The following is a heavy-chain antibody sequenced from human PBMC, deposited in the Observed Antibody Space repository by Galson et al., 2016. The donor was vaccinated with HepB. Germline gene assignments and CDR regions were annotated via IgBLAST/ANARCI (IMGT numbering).Heavy chain of an antibody. D-gene: IGHD6-13*01. Sequence: ETLSLTCTVSGSSVSSGSYYWSWIRQPPGKGLEWIGYIYYSGSTNYNPSLKSRVTISVDTSKNQFSLKLTSVTAADTAFYYGAREEKRQRVRRFDPWGQGTLVTVSS. CDR2: IYYSGST. J-gene: IGHJ5*02. CDR1: GSSVSSGSYY. CDR3: AREEKRQRVRRFDP. V-gene: IGHV4-61*01.